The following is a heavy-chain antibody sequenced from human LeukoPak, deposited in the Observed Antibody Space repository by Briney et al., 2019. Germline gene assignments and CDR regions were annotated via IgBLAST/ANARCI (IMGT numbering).Heavy chain of an antibody. D-gene: IGHD6-6*01. CDR3: ARGASRSFDY. J-gene: IGHJ4*02. CDR2: MNPNSGNT. Sequence: ASVKVSCKASGYTFTAYDINWVRQAAGQGLEWMGWMNPNSGNTGYAQKFQGRFTFTRDTSISTAYMEVSSLRSEDTAVYYCARGASRSFDYWGQGTLVAVSS. V-gene: IGHV1-8*03. CDR1: GYTFTAYD.